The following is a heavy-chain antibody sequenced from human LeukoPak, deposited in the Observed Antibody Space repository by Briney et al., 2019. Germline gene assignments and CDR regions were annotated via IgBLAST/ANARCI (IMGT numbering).Heavy chain of an antibody. Sequence: SETLSLTCTVSGDSISSGYYFWGWMRQPPGKGLEWIGEIHHGGNTYYNPSLRSRVTLSVDTSKNQFSLRLSSVTAADTAVYYCARTVPAAIPIPNWFDPWGQGTLVTVSS. J-gene: IGHJ5*02. D-gene: IGHD2-2*02. CDR3: ARTVPAAIPIPNWFDP. CDR2: IHHGGNT. V-gene: IGHV4-30-4*08. CDR1: GDSISSGYYF.